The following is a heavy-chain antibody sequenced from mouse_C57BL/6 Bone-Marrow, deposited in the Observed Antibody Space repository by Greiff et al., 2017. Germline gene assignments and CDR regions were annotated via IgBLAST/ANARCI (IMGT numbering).Heavy chain of an antibody. CDR2: IYPGDGDT. Sequence: VKLQQSGPELVKPGASVKISCKASGYAFSSSWMNWVKQRPGKGLEWIGRIYPGDGDTNYNGKFKGKATLTADKSSSTAYMHLSSLTSEDSAVYFCALRFAYWGQGTLVTVSA. CDR1: GYAFSSSW. J-gene: IGHJ3*01. CDR3: ALRFAY. V-gene: IGHV1-82*01.